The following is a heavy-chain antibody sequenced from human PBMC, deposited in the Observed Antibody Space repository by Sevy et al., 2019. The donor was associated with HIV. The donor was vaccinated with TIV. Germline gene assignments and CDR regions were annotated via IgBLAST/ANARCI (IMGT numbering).Heavy chain of an antibody. CDR3: ARGAGGGYCSGGSCYFDY. CDR2: IKQDGSEK. Sequence: GESLKISCAASGFTFSSYWMSWVRQAPGKGLEWVANIKQDGSEKYYVDSVKGRFTISRDNAKNSLYLQMNSLRAEDTAVYYCARGAGGGYCSGGSCYFDYWGQGTLVTVSS. J-gene: IGHJ4*02. CDR1: GFTFSSYW. V-gene: IGHV3-7*01. D-gene: IGHD2-15*01.